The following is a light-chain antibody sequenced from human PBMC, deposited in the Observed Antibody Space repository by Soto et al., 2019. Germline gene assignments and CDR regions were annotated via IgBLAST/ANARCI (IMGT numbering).Light chain of an antibody. CDR3: QQHHNRALT. J-gene: IGKJ1*01. V-gene: IGKV3-15*01. Sequence: EIVMTQSPATLSVSPGEGATLSCRASQRISSNLAWYQQKPGQAPRLLIYGASTRASGIPARVSGSGSGTEFTPNLSRLQSEDFAIYLLQQHHNRALTVRQGTQVEIK. CDR1: QRISSN. CDR2: GAS.